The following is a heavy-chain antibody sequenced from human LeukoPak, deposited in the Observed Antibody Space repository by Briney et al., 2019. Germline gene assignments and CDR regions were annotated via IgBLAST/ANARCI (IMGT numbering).Heavy chain of an antibody. CDR3: AKDLVTIFGPYFDY. CDR1: GLTFSNYD. Sequence: TGGSLRLSCAASGLTFSNYDMNWVRQAPGKGLEWVSAISGSGGSTYYADSVKGRFTISRDNSKNTLYLQMNSLRAEDTAVYYCAKDLVTIFGPYFDYWGQGTLVTVSS. J-gene: IGHJ4*02. D-gene: IGHD3-3*01. V-gene: IGHV3-23*01. CDR2: ISGSGGST.